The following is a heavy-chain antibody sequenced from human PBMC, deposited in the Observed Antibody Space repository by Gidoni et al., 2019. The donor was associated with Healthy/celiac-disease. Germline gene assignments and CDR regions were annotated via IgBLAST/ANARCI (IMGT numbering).Heavy chain of an antibody. CDR3: AREAMFSMTMVRLPNWFDP. CDR1: GYTFTSYA. V-gene: IGHV7-4-1*02. J-gene: IGHJ5*02. CDR2: INTNTGNP. Sequence: QVQLVQSGSELKKPGASVKVSCKASGYTFTSYAMNWVRQAPGQGLEWMGWINTNTGNPTYAQGFTGRFVFSLDTSVSTAYLQISSLKAEDTAVYYCAREAMFSMTMVRLPNWFDPWGQGTLVTVSS. D-gene: IGHD3-10*01.